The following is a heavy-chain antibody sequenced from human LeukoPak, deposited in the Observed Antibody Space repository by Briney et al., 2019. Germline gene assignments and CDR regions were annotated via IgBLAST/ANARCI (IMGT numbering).Heavy chain of an antibody. D-gene: IGHD2-15*01. CDR2: ISSDGVYT. CDR3: AKVLDYCDGGTCYNSGMDS. J-gene: IGHJ4*02. V-gene: IGHV3-64D*08. CDR1: GFTFNLYS. Sequence: PGGSPRLSRLASGFTFNLYSMHWVRQAPGKGLEFVSVISSDGVYTYYAYSVKGRFTISRDNSKNTVYLQMSSLGADDTAVYYCAKVLDYCDGGTCYNSGMDSWGQGTLVTVSS.